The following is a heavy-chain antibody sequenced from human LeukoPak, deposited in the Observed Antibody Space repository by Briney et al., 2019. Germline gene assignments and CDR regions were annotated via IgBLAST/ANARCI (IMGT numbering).Heavy chain of an antibody. CDR3: AGRLSGGNYYYYYMDV. Sequence: SETLSLTCTVSGVSITSSSYYCGSIRPPPGKGLEWIGSISYSGSTYTTPSLKSRVTILLDTSKNQFSLQLSSVTAAATAVYYCAGRLSGGNYYYYYMDVWGKGTTVTVSS. CDR1: GVSITSSSYY. D-gene: IGHD4-23*01. J-gene: IGHJ6*03. V-gene: IGHV4-39*01. CDR2: ISYSGST.